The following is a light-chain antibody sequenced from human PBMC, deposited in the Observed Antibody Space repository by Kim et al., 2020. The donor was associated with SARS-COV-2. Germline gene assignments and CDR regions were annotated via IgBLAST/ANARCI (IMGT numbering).Light chain of an antibody. Sequence: EIVLTQSPGTLSLSPGESATLSCRASQTISSNYLAWYQQKPGQAPRQLIYDTSSRATGIPDRFSGSGSGTDFTLTISRLEPEDFAVYYCQQYGASPITFGQGTRLEIK. J-gene: IGKJ5*01. CDR1: QTISSNY. CDR3: QQYGASPIT. CDR2: DTS. V-gene: IGKV3-20*01.